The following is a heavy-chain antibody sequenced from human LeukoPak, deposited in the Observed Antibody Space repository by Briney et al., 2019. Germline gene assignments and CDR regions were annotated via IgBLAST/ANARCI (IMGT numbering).Heavy chain of an antibody. J-gene: IGHJ4*02. V-gene: IGHV1-2*02. CDR2: INPNSGGT. D-gene: IGHD6-13*01. CDR1: GYAFTGYY. Sequence: ASVKVSCKASGYAFTGYYMHWVRQAPGQGLEWMGWINPNSGGTNYAQKFQGRVTMTRDTSISTAYMELSRLRSDDTAVYYCARDLMGIAYRGAFYYWGQGTLVTVSS. CDR3: ARDLMGIAYRGAFYY.